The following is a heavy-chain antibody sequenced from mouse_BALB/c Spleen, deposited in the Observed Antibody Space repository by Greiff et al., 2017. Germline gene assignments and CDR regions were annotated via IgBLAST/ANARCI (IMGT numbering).Heavy chain of an antibody. V-gene: IGHV1-7*01. Sequence: QVQLQQSGAELAEPGASVKMSCKASGYTFTSYWMHWVKQRPGQGLEWIGYINPSTGYTEYNQKFKDKATLTADKSSSTAYMQLSSLTSEDSAVYYCARTVYYDYGGFAYWGQGTLVTVSA. CDR3: ARTVYYDYGGFAY. CDR1: GYTFTSYW. D-gene: IGHD2-4*01. CDR2: INPSTGYT. J-gene: IGHJ3*01.